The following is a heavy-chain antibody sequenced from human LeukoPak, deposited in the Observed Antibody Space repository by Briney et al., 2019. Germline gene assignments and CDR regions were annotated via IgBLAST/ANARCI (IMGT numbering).Heavy chain of an antibody. CDR2: IYTSDST. Sequence: SETLSLTCTVSGGSISSYYWSWIRQPAGKGLEWIGRIYTSDSTNSNPSLKSRVTMTVDTSKNQFSLKLNSVTAADTAVYYCARETNSSSWRALDYWGQGTLVTVSS. CDR1: GGSISSYY. D-gene: IGHD6-13*01. V-gene: IGHV4-4*07. J-gene: IGHJ4*02. CDR3: ARETNSSSWRALDY.